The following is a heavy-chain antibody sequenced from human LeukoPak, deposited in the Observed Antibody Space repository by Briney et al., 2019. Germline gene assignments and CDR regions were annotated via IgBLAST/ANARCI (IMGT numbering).Heavy chain of an antibody. CDR2: IYTSGST. V-gene: IGHV4-4*07. CDR1: GGSISSYY. D-gene: IGHD3-22*01. J-gene: IGHJ2*01. Sequence: SETLSLTCTVSGGSISSYYWSWIRQPAEKGQELIGRIYTSGSTNYNPSLKSRVTMSVDTSKNQFSLKLSSVTAADTAVYYCARAEVVVVPERYFDLWGRGTLVTVSS. CDR3: ARAEVVVVPERYFDL.